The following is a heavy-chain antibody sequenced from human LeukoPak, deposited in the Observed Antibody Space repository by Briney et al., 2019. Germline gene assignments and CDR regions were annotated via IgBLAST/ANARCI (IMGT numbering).Heavy chain of an antibody. Sequence: PGGSLRLSCVASGFTFSGSAMLWVRQASGKGMEWVGRIRSKANSYATVYAASVKGRFTISRDDSKNTAYLQMNSLKTEDAAVYYCTRQESADRCMDVWGQGTTVTVSS. CDR2: IRSKANSYAT. CDR1: GFTFSGSA. CDR3: TRQESADRCMDV. V-gene: IGHV3-73*01. J-gene: IGHJ6*02.